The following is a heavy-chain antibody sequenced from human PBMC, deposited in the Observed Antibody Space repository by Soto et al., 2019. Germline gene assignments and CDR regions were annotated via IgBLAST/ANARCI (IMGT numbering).Heavy chain of an antibody. D-gene: IGHD6-13*01. CDR3: ARVAAAGPYYYYYYMDV. J-gene: IGHJ6*03. Sequence: GGSLRLSCAASGFTFSSYWMSWVRQAPGKGLEWVVNIKQDGSEKYYVDSVKGRFTISRDNAKNSLYLQMNSLRAEDTAVYYCARVAAAGPYYYYYYMDVWGKGTTVTVSS. CDR2: IKQDGSEK. CDR1: GFTFSSYW. V-gene: IGHV3-7*03.